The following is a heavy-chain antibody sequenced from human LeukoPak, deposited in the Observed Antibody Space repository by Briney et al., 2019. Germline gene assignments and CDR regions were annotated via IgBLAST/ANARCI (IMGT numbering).Heavy chain of an antibody. CDR3: ARDRSAARLYFFDY. CDR1: GFTFSTYS. D-gene: IGHD6-6*01. J-gene: IGHJ4*02. Sequence: PGGSLRLSCAASGFTFSTYSMSWVRQAPGKGLQWVANINKDGSEIFYVDSVKGRFTISRDNAKNSLYLQMNSLRADDTAVYYCARDRSAARLYFFDYWGQGTLATVSS. V-gene: IGHV3-7*01. CDR2: INKDGSEI.